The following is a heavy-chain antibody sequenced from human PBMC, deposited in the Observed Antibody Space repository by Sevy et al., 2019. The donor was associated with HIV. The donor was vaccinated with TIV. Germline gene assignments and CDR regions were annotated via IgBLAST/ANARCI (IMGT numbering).Heavy chain of an antibody. CDR1: GGSVSSGSYY. V-gene: IGHV4-61*01. CDR3: ARFPYGDYVNYFDY. Sequence: SETLSLTCTVSGGSVSSGSYYWSWIRQPPGKGLEWVGYIYNSGSTIYNPSLKSRVTISVDTSKNQFSLKLSSVTAADTAVYYCARFPYGDYVNYFDYWGQGTLVTVSS. J-gene: IGHJ4*02. D-gene: IGHD4-17*01. CDR2: IYNSGST.